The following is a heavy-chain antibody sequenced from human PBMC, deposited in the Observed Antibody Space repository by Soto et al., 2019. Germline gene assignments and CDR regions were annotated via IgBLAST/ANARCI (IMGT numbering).Heavy chain of an antibody. CDR2: INESGST. CDR3: ARGSGIVPPPGELEDANYDY. V-gene: IGHV4-34*01. CDR1: GQSFSGHS. Sequence: QVQLQQWGAGLVKPSETLSLSCAVYGQSFSGHSWAWIRQPPGKGLEWIGEINESGSTYYNPSLKSGVPIPPDTSKNQFSLKLSSGSPADTAAYFCARGSGIVPPPGELEDANYDYWGQGTLVNVSS. D-gene: IGHD1-1*01. J-gene: IGHJ4*02.